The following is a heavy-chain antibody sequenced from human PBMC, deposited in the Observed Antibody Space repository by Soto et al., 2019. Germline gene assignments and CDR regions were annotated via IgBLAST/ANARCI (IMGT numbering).Heavy chain of an antibody. D-gene: IGHD2-21*02. CDR2: ISGSGSST. V-gene: IGHV3-23*01. Sequence: EVQLLESGGGLVQPGGSLRLYCAASGFTFSSYAMSWVLQAPGKGLEWVSAISGSGSSTYYADSVKGRFTISRDNSKNTLYLQMNSLRAEDTAVYYCAKDQGVHSLVGPACDYLGQGTLVTVSS. CDR3: AKDQGVHSLVGPACDY. J-gene: IGHJ4*02. CDR1: GFTFSSYA.